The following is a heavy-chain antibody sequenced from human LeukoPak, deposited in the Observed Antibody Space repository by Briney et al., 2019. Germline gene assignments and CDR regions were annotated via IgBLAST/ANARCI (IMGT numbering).Heavy chain of an antibody. Sequence: ASVKVSCKASGYTFTSYYMHWVRQAPGQGLEWMGIINPSGGSTSYAQKFQGRVTMTRDMSTSTVYMELSSLRSEDTAVYYCAREGLSIAARSEGYWFDPWGQGTLVTVSS. D-gene: IGHD6-6*01. CDR3: AREGLSIAARSEGYWFDP. V-gene: IGHV1-46*01. CDR1: GYTFTSYY. CDR2: INPSGGST. J-gene: IGHJ5*02.